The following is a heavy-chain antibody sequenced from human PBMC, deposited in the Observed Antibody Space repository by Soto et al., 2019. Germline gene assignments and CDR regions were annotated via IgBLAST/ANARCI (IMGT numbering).Heavy chain of an antibody. CDR3: ASDSLTGGFDY. J-gene: IGHJ4*02. Sequence: QVQLVESGGGVVQPGRSLRLSCAASGFTFSSYGMHWVRQAPGKGLEWVAVIWYDGSNKYYADSVKGRFTISRDNSKNTLYLQMNSLRAEDTAVYYCASDSLTGGFDYWGQGTLVTVSS. CDR2: IWYDGSNK. D-gene: IGHD3-10*01. V-gene: IGHV3-33*01. CDR1: GFTFSSYG.